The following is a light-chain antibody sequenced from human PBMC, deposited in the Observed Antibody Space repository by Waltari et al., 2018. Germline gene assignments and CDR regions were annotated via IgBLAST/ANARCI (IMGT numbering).Light chain of an antibody. CDR1: QSVVFSSNNNNY. J-gene: IGKJ2*01. Sequence: DIVLTQSPEYLPVSLGERATINCKSSQSVVFSSNNNNYLAWYQQKPGQPPTLLITWASTRESGVPDRFSGSGSETDFTLTISSLQAEDVAVYYCQQCYTFPYTFGQGTKLEIK. CDR2: WAS. V-gene: IGKV4-1*01. CDR3: QQCYTFPYT.